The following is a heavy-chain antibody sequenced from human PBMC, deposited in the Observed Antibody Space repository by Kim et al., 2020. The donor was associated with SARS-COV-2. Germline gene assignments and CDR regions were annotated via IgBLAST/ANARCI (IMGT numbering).Heavy chain of an antibody. D-gene: IGHD5-18*01. J-gene: IGHJ5*02. CDR3: VRGIPWFDP. V-gene: IGHV4-59*01. CDR1: GGSISSYY. CDR2: IYYSGST. Sequence: SETLSLTCTVSGGSISSYYWSWIRQPPGKGLEWIGYIYYSGSTNYNPSLKSRVTISVDTSKNQFSLKLSSVTAADTAVYYCVRGIPWFDPWGQGTLVTVSS.